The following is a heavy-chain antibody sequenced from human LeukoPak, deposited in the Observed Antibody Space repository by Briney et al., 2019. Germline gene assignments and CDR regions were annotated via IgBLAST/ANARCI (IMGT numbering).Heavy chain of an antibody. V-gene: IGHV5-51*01. D-gene: IGHD6-13*01. CDR3: ARLDSSSRESTDAFDI. J-gene: IGHJ3*02. Sequence: GESLKISCKGSGYSFTSYWIGWVRQMPGKGLEWMGIIYPGDSDTRYSPSFQGQVTISADKSISTAYQQWSSLKASDTAMYYCARLDSSSRESTDAFDIWGQGTMVTVSS. CDR2: IYPGDSDT. CDR1: GYSFTSYW.